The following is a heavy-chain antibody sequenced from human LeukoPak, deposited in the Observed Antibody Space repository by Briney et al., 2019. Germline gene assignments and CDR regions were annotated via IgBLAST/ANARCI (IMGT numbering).Heavy chain of an antibody. D-gene: IGHD6-13*01. CDR3: ARDPGTAAAGVSDDY. J-gene: IGHJ4*02. Sequence: GSLRLSCAASGFTVSSNYMSWVLQAPGKGLEWVSVIYSGGSTYYADSVKGRFTISRDNSKNTLYLQMNSLRAEDTAVYYCARDPGTAAAGVSDDYWGQGTLVTVSS. CDR2: IYSGGST. CDR1: GFTVSSNY. V-gene: IGHV3-66*01.